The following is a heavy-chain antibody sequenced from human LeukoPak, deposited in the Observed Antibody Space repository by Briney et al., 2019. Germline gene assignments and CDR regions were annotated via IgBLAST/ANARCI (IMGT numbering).Heavy chain of an antibody. CDR2: ISSNGGST. J-gene: IGHJ3*02. V-gene: IGHV3-64*01. CDR3: ARADKSSWYGAFDI. Sequence: PGGSLRLSCAASGFTFSSYAMHWVRQAPGKGLEYVSAISSNGGSTYYANSVKGRFTISRDNSKNTLYLQMGSLRAEDMAVYYCARADKSSWYGAFDIWGQGTMVTVSS. D-gene: IGHD6-13*01. CDR1: GFTFSSYA.